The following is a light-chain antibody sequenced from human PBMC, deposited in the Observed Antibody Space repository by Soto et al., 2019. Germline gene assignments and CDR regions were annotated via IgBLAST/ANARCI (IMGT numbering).Light chain of an antibody. CDR1: QSVSSSY. Sequence: EIVLTQSPGTLSLSPGERATLSCRASQSVSSSYLAWYQQKPGQAPRLIIYGASSRATGIPDRFSGSGSGTDFTLPISRLESEDFAVYYCQQYVSSPCTFGQGTKVDIK. J-gene: IGKJ1*01. CDR2: GAS. V-gene: IGKV3-20*01. CDR3: QQYVSSPCT.